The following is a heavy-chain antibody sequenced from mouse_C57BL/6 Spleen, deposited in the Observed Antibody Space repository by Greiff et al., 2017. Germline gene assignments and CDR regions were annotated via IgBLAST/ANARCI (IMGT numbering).Heavy chain of an antibody. CDR1: GYTFTDYE. CDR3: TRPTAQAYYFDY. Sequence: QVQLQQSGAELVRPGASVTLSCKASGYTFTDYEMHWVKQTPVHGLEWIGAIDPETGGTAYNQKFKGKAILTADKSSSTAYMELRSLTSEDSAVYYCTRPTAQAYYFDYWGQGTTFTVSS. D-gene: IGHD3-2*02. CDR2: IDPETGGT. V-gene: IGHV1-15*01. J-gene: IGHJ2*01.